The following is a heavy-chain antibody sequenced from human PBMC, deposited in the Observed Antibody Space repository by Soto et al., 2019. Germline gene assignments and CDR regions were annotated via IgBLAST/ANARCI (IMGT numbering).Heavy chain of an antibody. Sequence: GGSLRLSCAASGFTFSSYAMSWVRQAPGKGLEWVSAISGSGGSTYYADSVKGRFTISRDNSKNTLYLQMNSLRAEDTAVYYCAKGIVVVVAATIAYFDYWGQGTLVTVSS. V-gene: IGHV3-23*01. D-gene: IGHD2-15*01. J-gene: IGHJ4*02. CDR1: GFTFSSYA. CDR2: ISGSGGST. CDR3: AKGIVVVVAATIAYFDY.